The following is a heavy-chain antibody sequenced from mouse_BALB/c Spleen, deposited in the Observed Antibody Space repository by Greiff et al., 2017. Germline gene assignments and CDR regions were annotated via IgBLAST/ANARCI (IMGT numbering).Heavy chain of an antibody. J-gene: IGHJ3*01. D-gene: IGHD1-2*01. CDR1: GFTFSSYT. CDR2: ISNGGGST. V-gene: IGHV5-12-2*01. CDR3: AFHYYGGGGFAY. Sequence: EVQRVESGGGLVQPGGSLKLSCAASGFTFSSYTMSWVRQTPEKRLEWVAYISNGGGSTYYPDTVKGRFTISRDNAKNTLYLQMSSLKSEDTAMYYCAFHYYGGGGFAYWGQGTLVTVSA.